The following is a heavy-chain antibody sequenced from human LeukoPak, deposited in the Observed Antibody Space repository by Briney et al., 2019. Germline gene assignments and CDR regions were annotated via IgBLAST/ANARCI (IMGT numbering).Heavy chain of an antibody. CDR2: IYPGDSDT. CDR1: GYSFTNYL. J-gene: IGHJ4*02. CDR3: ARVYGGPFDY. V-gene: IGHV5-51*01. Sequence: GESLKISCKGSGYSFTNYLIGWVRQMPGKGLEWMGSIYPGDSDTRYSPSFQGQVTISADKSISTAYLQWSSLKASDTAIHYCARVYGGPFDYWGQGTLVTVSS. D-gene: IGHD4-23*01.